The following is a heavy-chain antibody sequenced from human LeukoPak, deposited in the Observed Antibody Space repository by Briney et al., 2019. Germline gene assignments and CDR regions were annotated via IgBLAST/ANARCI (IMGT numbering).Heavy chain of an antibody. CDR1: VFTFSNYA. J-gene: IGHJ6*02. CDR3: AKEKILSTGHYFYFYGMDV. Sequence: GGSLRLSCAASVFTFSNYAMSWVRQAPGKGLEWVSAISGSGGSTYYADSVKGRFTISRDNFKNTLYLQLNSLRAEDTAKYYCAKEKILSTGHYFYFYGMDVWGQGTTVSVSS. V-gene: IGHV3-23*01. D-gene: IGHD3-3*01. CDR2: ISGSGGST.